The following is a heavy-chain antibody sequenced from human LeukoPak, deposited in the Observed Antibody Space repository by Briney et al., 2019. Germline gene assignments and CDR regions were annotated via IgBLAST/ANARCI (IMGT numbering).Heavy chain of an antibody. Sequence: GGSLRLSCAASGFTFSSYGMHWVREAPGKGLEWVAVISYDGSNKYYADSVKGRFTISRDNSKNTLYLQMNSLRAEDTAVYYCAKGKDNWNLYVMDVWGQGTTVTVSS. CDR2: ISYDGSNK. V-gene: IGHV3-30*18. J-gene: IGHJ6*02. CDR1: GFTFSSYG. CDR3: AKGKDNWNLYVMDV. D-gene: IGHD1-20*01.